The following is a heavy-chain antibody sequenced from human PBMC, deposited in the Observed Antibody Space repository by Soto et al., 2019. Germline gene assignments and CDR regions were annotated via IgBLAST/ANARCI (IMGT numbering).Heavy chain of an antibody. V-gene: IGHV3-23*01. CDR1: GFTFSSRA. J-gene: IGHJ6*02. Sequence: EVQLLESGGGLVQPGGSLRLSCAASGFTFSSRAMSWVRQAPGKGLEWVSSIIGSGGTTYYADSVKGRFTISRDNSKNTLYLQMNSLGAEDTAVYYCAKGSGYVFYYGLDVWGQGTAVTVSS. CDR3: AKGSGYVFYYGLDV. D-gene: IGHD3-22*01. CDR2: IIGSGGTT.